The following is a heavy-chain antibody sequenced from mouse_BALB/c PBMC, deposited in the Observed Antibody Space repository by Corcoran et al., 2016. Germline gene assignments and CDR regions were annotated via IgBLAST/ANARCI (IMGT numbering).Heavy chain of an antibody. J-gene: IGHJ2*01. V-gene: IGHV9-3-1*01. CDR1: GYTFTNYG. Sequence: QIQLVQSGPELKKPGETVKISCKASGYTFTNYGMNWVKQAPGKGLKWVGWINTYTGEPTYADDFKGRFAFSLETSASTAYLQINNLKNEDTATYVCARYDGNPGWGQGTTLTVSS. CDR2: INTYTGEP. D-gene: IGHD2-1*01. CDR3: ARYDGNPG.